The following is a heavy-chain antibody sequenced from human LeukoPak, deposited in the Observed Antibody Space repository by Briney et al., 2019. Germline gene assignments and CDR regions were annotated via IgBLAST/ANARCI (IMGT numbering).Heavy chain of an antibody. D-gene: IGHD1-14*01. CDR1: GFTFSSYE. J-gene: IGHJ5*02. Sequence: GGSLRLSCAASGFTFSSYEMNWVRQAPGKGLEWVSSISSSSDYIYYADSVKGRFTISRDNAKNSLYLQMKSLRAEDTAVYYCARGKTSQNVVTRKTYNWFDPWGQGTLVTVSS. V-gene: IGHV3-21*01. CDR3: ARGKTSQNVVTRKTYNWFDP. CDR2: ISSSSDYI.